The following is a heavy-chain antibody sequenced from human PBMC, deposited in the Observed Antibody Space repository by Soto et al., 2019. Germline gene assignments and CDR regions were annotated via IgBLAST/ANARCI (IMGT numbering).Heavy chain of an antibody. V-gene: IGHV3-53*01. D-gene: IGHD3-16*01. Sequence: GGSLRLSCAASGFSVSDNYMTWVRQAPGKGLEWVSLVATDGTIHYADSVRGRFIISRDKSKNTLYLQMNYLTVEDTAVYYCTGGGGFLIDYWGLGTLVTVSS. CDR1: GFSVSDNY. CDR3: TGGGGFLIDY. J-gene: IGHJ4*02. CDR2: VATDGTI.